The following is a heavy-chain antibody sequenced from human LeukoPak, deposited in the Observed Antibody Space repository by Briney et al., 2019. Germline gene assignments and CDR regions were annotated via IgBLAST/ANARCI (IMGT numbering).Heavy chain of an antibody. V-gene: IGHV3-30*04. J-gene: IGHJ4*02. D-gene: IGHD1-26*01. CDR1: GFTFGSYA. CDR3: ASGAGGWELLTKSTFDY. CDR2: ISHDGSDK. Sequence: PGGSLRLSCAASGFTFGSYAFHWVRQAPGKGLEWVAVISHDGSDKYYADSVKGRFTISRDNSKNTLFLQMNSLRLEDTAAYYCASGAGGWELLTKSTFDYWGQGTLVTVSS.